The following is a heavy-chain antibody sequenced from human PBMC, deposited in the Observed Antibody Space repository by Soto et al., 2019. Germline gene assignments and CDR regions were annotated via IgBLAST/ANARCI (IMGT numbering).Heavy chain of an antibody. CDR2: ISYDGDNK. Sequence: QRLSCEASGFMFNDYGMHWVRQAPGKGLDWVAVISYDGDNKYYAQSVKGRFTISRDNSKNTLFLRMDSLRHEDTAVYHCVKGDLDTAVVNSPDAFDFWGQGTMVTVSS. D-gene: IGHD5-18*01. CDR1: GFMFNDYG. V-gene: IGHV3-30*18. CDR3: VKGDLDTAVVNSPDAFDF. J-gene: IGHJ3*01.